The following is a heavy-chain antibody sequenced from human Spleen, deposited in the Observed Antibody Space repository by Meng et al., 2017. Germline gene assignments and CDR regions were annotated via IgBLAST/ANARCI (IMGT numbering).Heavy chain of an antibody. CDR3: ARTYGTTDY. CDR2: IYWNDDK. CDR1: GFSLSTSAVG. Sequence: QITLKESGPMLVKPTQTLTLTCAFSGFSLSTSAVGVGWIRQPPEKALEWLALIYWNDDKRYRPSLERRLTITKDTSKNQVLLKMANMDPVDTATYYCARTYGTTDYWGQGALVTVSS. J-gene: IGHJ4*02. V-gene: IGHV2-5*01. D-gene: IGHD2-2*01.